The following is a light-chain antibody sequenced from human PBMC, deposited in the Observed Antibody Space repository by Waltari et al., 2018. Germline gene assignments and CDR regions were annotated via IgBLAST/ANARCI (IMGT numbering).Light chain of an antibody. CDR1: SSDVGGLND. CDR3: SSYTTGSTWV. Sequence: QSALTQPASVSGSPGQSITISCSGTSSDVGGLNDVAWYQQNPGKAPKLMISNVNKRLSGVSKRFSGSKSGNTASLTISGLQAEDEADYYCSSYTTGSTWVFGGGTKLTVL. V-gene: IGLV2-14*01. CDR2: NVN. J-gene: IGLJ3*02.